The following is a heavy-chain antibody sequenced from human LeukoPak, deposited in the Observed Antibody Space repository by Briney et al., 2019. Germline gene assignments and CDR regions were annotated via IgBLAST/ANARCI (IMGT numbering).Heavy chain of an antibody. D-gene: IGHD4-17*01. V-gene: IGHV1-46*01. CDR1: GYTFASYY. J-gene: IGHJ6*02. CDR3: ARSPPSYGDYLSYYYYYYGMDV. CDR2: INPSGGST. Sequence: ASVKVSCKASGYTFASYYMHWVRQAPGQGLEWMGIINPSGGSTSYAQKFQGRVTMTRDTSTSTAYMELSSLRSEDTAVYYCARSPPSYGDYLSYYYYYYGMDVWGQGTTVTVSS.